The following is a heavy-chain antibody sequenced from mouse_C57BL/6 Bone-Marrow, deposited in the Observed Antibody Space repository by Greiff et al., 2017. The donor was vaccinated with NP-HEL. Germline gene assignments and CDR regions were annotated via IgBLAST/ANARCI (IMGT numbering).Heavy chain of an antibody. Sequence: EVKLMESGGGLVKPGGSLKLSCAASGFTFSSYTMSWVRQTPEKRLEWVATISGGGGNTYYPDSVKGRFTISRDNAKNTLYLQMSSLRSEDTALYYGASPSYWYFDVWGTGTTVTVAS. V-gene: IGHV5-9*01. CDR3: ASPSYWYFDV. J-gene: IGHJ1*03. CDR1: GFTFSSYT. CDR2: ISGGGGNT.